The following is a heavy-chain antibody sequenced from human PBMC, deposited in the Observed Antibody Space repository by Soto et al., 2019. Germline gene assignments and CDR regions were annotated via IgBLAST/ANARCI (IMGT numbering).Heavy chain of an antibody. J-gene: IGHJ4*02. CDR3: ARTSAMTMFRGVVIRPPKSLFDY. CDR1: GGSFSDYY. Sequence: QVQLQQWGAGLLKPSETLSLTCAVYGGSFSDYYWSWIRQPPGKGLEWIGEINHSGSTNCTPSLKSRLTISVDASTCHFAVTLTSLTAADTAVYYCARTSAMTMFRGVVIRPPKSLFDYWGQGTLVTVSS. V-gene: IGHV4-34*01. D-gene: IGHD3-10*01. CDR2: INHSGST.